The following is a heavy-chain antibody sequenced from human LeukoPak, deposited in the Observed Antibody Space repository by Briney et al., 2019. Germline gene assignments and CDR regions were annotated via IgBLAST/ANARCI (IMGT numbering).Heavy chain of an antibody. V-gene: IGHV3-30-3*01. Sequence: GGSLRLSRAASGFTFSSYAMHWVRQAPGKGLEWVAVISYDGSNKYYADSVKGRFTISRDNSKNTLYLQMNSLRAEDTAVYYCARGSGYDFEDYFDYWGQGTLVTVSS. D-gene: IGHD5-12*01. CDR1: GFTFSSYA. CDR3: ARGSGYDFEDYFDY. J-gene: IGHJ4*02. CDR2: ISYDGSNK.